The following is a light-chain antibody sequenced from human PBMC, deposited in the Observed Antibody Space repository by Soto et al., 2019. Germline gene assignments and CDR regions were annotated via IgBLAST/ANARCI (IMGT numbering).Light chain of an antibody. J-gene: IGLJ3*02. Sequence: QSALTQPASVSGSPGQSITISCTGTSSDVGGYNYVSWYQQHPGKAPKVMIYEVSNRPSGVSTRFSGSKPGNTASLTISGLQADDEADYYCSSYISSSTLVFGGGTKLTVL. CDR3: SSYISSSTLV. CDR2: EVS. CDR1: SSDVGGYNY. V-gene: IGLV2-14*01.